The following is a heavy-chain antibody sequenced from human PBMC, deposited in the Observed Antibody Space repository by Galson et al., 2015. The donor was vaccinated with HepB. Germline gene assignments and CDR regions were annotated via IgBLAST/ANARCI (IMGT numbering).Heavy chain of an antibody. D-gene: IGHD2-2*01. V-gene: IGHV1-18*01. CDR3: AGPYCCSSTSCLSSAGEYYYCYGMDL. Sequence: SVKVSCKASGYTFTQFGITWVRQAPGHGLEWMGWISGYNTNTNYAQNLQGRVTMTTDTSTTTVYMEFRSLRSDDTAVYYCAGPYCCSSTSCLSSAGEYYYCYGMDLWGQGTPVTVSS. CDR2: ISGYNTNT. CDR1: GYTFTQFG. J-gene: IGHJ6*02.